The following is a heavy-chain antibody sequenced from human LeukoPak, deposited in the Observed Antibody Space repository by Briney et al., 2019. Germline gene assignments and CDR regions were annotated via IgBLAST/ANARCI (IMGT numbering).Heavy chain of an antibody. CDR2: ISGGGDIT. J-gene: IGHJ4*02. CDR1: GFTFSSYA. D-gene: IGHD1-26*01. V-gene: IGHV3-23*01. CDR3: AKAHSGSFYSGIH. Sequence: GGSLRLSCAASGFTFSSYAMNWVRQAPGKGLEWVSAISGGGDITYYAGSVKGRFTISRDNSKNTLYLQVSSLRADDTAVYYCAKAHSGSFYSGIHWGQGTLVTVSS.